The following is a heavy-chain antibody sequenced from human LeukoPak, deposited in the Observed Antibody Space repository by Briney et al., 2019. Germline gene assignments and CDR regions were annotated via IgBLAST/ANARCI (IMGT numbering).Heavy chain of an antibody. D-gene: IGHD2-2*01. CDR3: AKDPRRYCSSTSCYDGFDY. CDR2: IYSGGST. Sequence: GGSLRLSCAASGFTVSSNYMSWVRQAPGKGLEWVSVIYSGGSTYYADSVKGRFTISRDNPKNTLYLQMNSLRAEDTAVYYCAKDPRRYCSSTSCYDGFDYWGQGTLVTVSS. V-gene: IGHV3-53*01. CDR1: GFTVSSNY. J-gene: IGHJ4*02.